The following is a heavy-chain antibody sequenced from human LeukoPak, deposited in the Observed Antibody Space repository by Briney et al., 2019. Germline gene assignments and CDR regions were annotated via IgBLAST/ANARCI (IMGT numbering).Heavy chain of an antibody. CDR2: ISVHNGNT. J-gene: IGHJ6*03. CDR1: GYTFSSHG. V-gene: IGHV1-18*01. CDR3: ARDRLPIEVAVSAYYSMDV. D-gene: IGHD2-15*01. Sequence: ASVKVSCKASGYTFSSHGISWVRQAPGQGLEWMGWISVHNGNTIYAQKFKDRVTMSTDISTNTAYMELRSLRYDDTAVYYCARDRLPIEVAVSAYYSMDVWGKGTTVTVS.